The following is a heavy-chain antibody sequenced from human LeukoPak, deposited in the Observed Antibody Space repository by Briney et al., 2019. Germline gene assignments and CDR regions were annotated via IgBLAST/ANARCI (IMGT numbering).Heavy chain of an antibody. CDR3: ARVGPTYCSGGSCYSDYYYGMDV. CDR1: GFTFSDHY. J-gene: IGHJ6*02. D-gene: IGHD2-15*01. Sequence: SGGSLRLSCAASGFTFSDHYMDWVRQAPGKGLEWVGRTRNKANSYTTEYAASVKGRFTISRDDSKNSLYLQMNSLKTEDTAVYYCARVGPTYCSGGSCYSDYYYGMDVWGQGTTVTVSS. CDR2: TRNKANSYTT. V-gene: IGHV3-72*01.